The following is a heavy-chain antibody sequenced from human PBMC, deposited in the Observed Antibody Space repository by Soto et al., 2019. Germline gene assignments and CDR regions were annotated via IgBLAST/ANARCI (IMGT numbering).Heavy chain of an antibody. CDR1: GFSLSTSGVG. J-gene: IGHJ5*02. Sequence: TLVNPKQTLTLTCTFSGFSLSTSGVGVGWIRQPPGKALEWLALIYWNDDKRYSPSLKSRLTITKDTSNNQVVLTMTNMDPVEKATYYGAHSLLELLTFKRNLLDPCGQGNLVTVYS. V-gene: IGHV2-5*01. D-gene: IGHD1-7*01. CDR2: IYWNDDK. CDR3: AHSLLELLTFKRNLLDP.